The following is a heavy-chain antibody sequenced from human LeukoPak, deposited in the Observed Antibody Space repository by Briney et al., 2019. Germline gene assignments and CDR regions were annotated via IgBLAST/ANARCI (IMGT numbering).Heavy chain of an antibody. Sequence: PSETLSLTCAVYGGSFSGYYWSWIRQPPGKGLEWLGEINHSGSTNYNPSLKSRVTISVDMSKKPFSLKLRSVTAADTAVYYCARGMVDNSPDAFDIWGQGTMVSVSS. CDR1: GGSFSGYY. CDR2: INHSGST. CDR3: ARGMVDNSPDAFDI. V-gene: IGHV4-34*01. D-gene: IGHD4/OR15-4a*01. J-gene: IGHJ3*02.